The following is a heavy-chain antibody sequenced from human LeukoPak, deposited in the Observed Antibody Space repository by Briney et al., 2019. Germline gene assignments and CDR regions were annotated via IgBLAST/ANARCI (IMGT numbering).Heavy chain of an antibody. V-gene: IGHV4-59*01. D-gene: IGHD6-13*01. CDR3: ARTTEAHSWRTRYYDYYMDV. J-gene: IGHJ6*03. CDR2: IFYSGST. Sequence: PGGSLRLSCAASGFTLSTYSMNWVRQPPGKALEWIGNIFYSGSTYYSPSLKSRVTISLDTSKNQSSLKLSSVTAADTAVYYCARTTEAHSWRTRYYDYYMDVWGKGTTVTVSS. CDR1: GFTLSTYS.